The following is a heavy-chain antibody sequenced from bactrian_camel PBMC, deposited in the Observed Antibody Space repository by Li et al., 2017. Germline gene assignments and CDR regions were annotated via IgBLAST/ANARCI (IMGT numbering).Heavy chain of an antibody. Sequence: VQLVESGGGSVQAGGSLRLSCVASKYTYSSDCMGWFRQAPGKEREGIAGIRRDGDEYYADSVKGRFTISQDNAKNIIYLQMNRLEPEDTAMYYCAAKGYCRGRYMLSQHYNRWGQGTQVTVS. J-gene: IGHJ4*01. CDR3: AAKGYCRGRYMLSQHYNR. V-gene: IGHV3S67*01. CDR2: IRRDGDE. CDR1: KYTYSSDC. D-gene: IGHD2*01.